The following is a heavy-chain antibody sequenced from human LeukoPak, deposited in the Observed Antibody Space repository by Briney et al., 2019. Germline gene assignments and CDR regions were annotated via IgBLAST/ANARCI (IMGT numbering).Heavy chain of an antibody. CDR2: ITSSSGYI. J-gene: IGHJ4*02. Sequence: GGSLRLSCAASGFTFSSYSMHWVRQAPGRGLAWVSSITSSSGYIYYADAVRGRFTISRDNAMNSLYLQMNCLRAEDTAVYYCAREVIAAATFDSWGQGTLVTVSS. CDR1: GFTFSSYS. D-gene: IGHD6-13*01. CDR3: AREVIAAATFDS. V-gene: IGHV3-21*01.